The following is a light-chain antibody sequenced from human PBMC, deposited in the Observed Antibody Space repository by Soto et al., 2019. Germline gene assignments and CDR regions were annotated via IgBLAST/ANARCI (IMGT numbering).Light chain of an antibody. CDR3: QQYNNLLT. V-gene: IGKV1-5*03. CDR2: KAS. J-gene: IGKJ4*01. CDR1: QSIRTW. Sequence: DVQMTQFPSTLSASVGDRVTITCRASQSIRTWLAWYQQKPGKAPKLLIYKASNLETGVPSRFSGGGSGTEFTLTISSLQPDDVATYYCQQYNNLLTFGGGTTVEIK.